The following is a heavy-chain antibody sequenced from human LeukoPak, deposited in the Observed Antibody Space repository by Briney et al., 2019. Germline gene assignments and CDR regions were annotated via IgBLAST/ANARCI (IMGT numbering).Heavy chain of an antibody. CDR1: GFTVSSNY. CDR2: IKQDGSEK. J-gene: IGHJ4*02. Sequence: GGSLRLSCAASGFTVSSNYMSWVRQAPGKGLEWVANIKQDGSEKYYVDSVKGRFTISRDNAKNSLYLQMNSLRAEDTAVYYCARVGPENYYFDYWGQGTLVTVSS. D-gene: IGHD3-10*01. CDR3: ARVGPENYYFDY. V-gene: IGHV3-7*01.